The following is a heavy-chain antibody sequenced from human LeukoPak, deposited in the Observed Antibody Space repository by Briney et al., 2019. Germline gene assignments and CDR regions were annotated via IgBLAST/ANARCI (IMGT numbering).Heavy chain of an antibody. CDR1: GFTFSSYW. CDR3: VKELEYFQH. J-gene: IGHJ1*01. V-gene: IGHV3-74*01. Sequence: GGSLRLSCAASGFTFSSYWMHWVRQAPGKGLVWVSRINSDGSSTTYADSVKGRFTISRDNSKNSLYLQMNSLRTEDTALYYCVKELEYFQHWGQGTLVTVSS. CDR2: INSDGSST.